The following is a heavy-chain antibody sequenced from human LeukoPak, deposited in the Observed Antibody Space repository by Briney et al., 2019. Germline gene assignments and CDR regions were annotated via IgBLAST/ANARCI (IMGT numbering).Heavy chain of an antibody. Sequence: GASVKVSCKASRGTFSSYAINWVRQAPGQGLEWMGWISAYNGNTNYAQKLQGRVTMTTDTSTSTAYMELRSLRSDDTAVYYCARVITIFGVVIIPDAFDIWGQGTMVTVSS. CDR3: ARVITIFGVVIIPDAFDI. CDR1: RGTFSSYA. J-gene: IGHJ3*02. D-gene: IGHD3-3*01. CDR2: ISAYNGNT. V-gene: IGHV1-18*01.